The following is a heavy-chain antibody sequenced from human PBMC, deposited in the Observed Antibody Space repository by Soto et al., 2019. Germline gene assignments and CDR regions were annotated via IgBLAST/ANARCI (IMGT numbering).Heavy chain of an antibody. D-gene: IGHD3-10*01. V-gene: IGHV4-59*01. CDR2: IYYSGST. CDR1: GGSISSYY. Sequence: PSETLSLTCTVSGGSISSYYWSWIRQPPGKGLEWIGYIYYSGSTNYNPSLKSRVTISVDTSKNQFSLKLSSVTAADTAVYYCARDSYGSGATVVAYWGQGTLVTVSS. CDR3: ARDSYGSGATVVAY. J-gene: IGHJ4*02.